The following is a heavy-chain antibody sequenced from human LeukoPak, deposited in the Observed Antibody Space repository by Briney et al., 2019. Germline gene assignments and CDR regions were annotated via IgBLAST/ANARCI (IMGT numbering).Heavy chain of an antibody. CDR2: ISAYNGNT. CDR3: ARDLTTMVRGVNNAYYYYYYGMDV. CDR1: GYTFTSYG. J-gene: IGHJ6*02. D-gene: IGHD3-10*01. V-gene: IGHV1-18*01. Sequence: ASVKVSCKASGYTFTSYGISWVRQAPGQGLEWMGWISAYNGNTNYAQKLQGRVTMTTDTSTSTAYMELRSLRSDDTAVYYCARDLTTMVRGVNNAYYYYYYGMDVWGQGTTVTVSS.